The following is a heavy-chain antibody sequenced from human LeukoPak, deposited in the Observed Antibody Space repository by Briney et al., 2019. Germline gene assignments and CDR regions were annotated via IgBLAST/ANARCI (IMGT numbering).Heavy chain of an antibody. V-gene: IGHV3-30*03. D-gene: IGHD6-19*01. CDR2: ISYDGSNK. CDR3: ARDRQYSSGWYPYDYYFDY. Sequence: GGSLRLSCAASGFTFSSYSMNWVRQAPGKGLEWVAVISYDGSNKYYADSVKGRFTISRDNSKNTLYLQMNSLRAEDTAVYYCARDRQYSSGWYPYDYYFDYWGQGTLVTVSS. J-gene: IGHJ4*02. CDR1: GFTFSSYS.